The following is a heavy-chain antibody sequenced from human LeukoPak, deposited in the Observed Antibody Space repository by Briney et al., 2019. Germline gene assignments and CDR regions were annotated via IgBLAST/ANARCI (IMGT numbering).Heavy chain of an antibody. CDR3: ARSDDYDFWSGYSTPYYFDY. CDR2: ISAYNGNT. CDR1: GYTFTSYA. V-gene: IGHV1-18*01. J-gene: IGHJ4*02. Sequence: GASVKVSCKASGYTFTSYAISWVRQAPGQGLEWMGWISAYNGNTNYAQKLQGRVTMTTDTSTSTAYMELRSLRSDDTAVYYCARSDDYDFWSGYSTPYYFDYWGQGTLVTVSS. D-gene: IGHD3-3*01.